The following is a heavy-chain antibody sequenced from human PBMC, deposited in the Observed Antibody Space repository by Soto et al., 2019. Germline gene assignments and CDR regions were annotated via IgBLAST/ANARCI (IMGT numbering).Heavy chain of an antibody. J-gene: IGHJ4*02. CDR1: GYTFTSYG. D-gene: IGHD6-13*01. V-gene: IGHV1-18*01. Sequence: ASVKVSCKASGYTFTSYGITWVRQAPGQGLEWMGWISAYNGNTNYAQKLQGRVTMTTDTSTSTAYMELRSLRSDDTAVYYCARSFGVAAAGPFDYWGQGTLVTVSS. CDR3: ARSFGVAAAGPFDY. CDR2: ISAYNGNT.